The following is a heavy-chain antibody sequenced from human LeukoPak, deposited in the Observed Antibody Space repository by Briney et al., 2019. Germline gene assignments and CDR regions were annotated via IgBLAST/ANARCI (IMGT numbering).Heavy chain of an antibody. CDR2: ISSGGTTM. V-gene: IGHV3-48*03. D-gene: IGHD6-19*01. CDR3: AKMVHTEQWLVPFDY. CDR1: GFTFSSFE. J-gene: IGHJ4*02. Sequence: GGSLRLSCAASGFTFSSFEMNWVRQAPGKGLEWVSYISSGGTTMYYADSVKGRFTISRDNAKNSLYLQMNSLRAEDTAVYYCAKMVHTEQWLVPFDYWGQGTLVTVSS.